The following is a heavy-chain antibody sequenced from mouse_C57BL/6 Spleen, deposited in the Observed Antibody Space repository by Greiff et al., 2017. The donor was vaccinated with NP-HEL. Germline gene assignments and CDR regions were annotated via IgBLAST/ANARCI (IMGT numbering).Heavy chain of an antibody. CDR2: IDPENGDT. CDR1: GFNIKDDY. CDR3: TTGSSGPEVY. D-gene: IGHD3-2*02. J-gene: IGHJ3*01. Sequence: EVQLQQSGAELVRPGASVKLSCTASGFNIKDDYMHWVKQRPEQGLEWIGWIDPENGDTEYASKFQGKATITADTSSNTAYLQLSSLTSEDTAVYYCTTGSSGPEVYWGQGTLVTVSA. V-gene: IGHV14-4*01.